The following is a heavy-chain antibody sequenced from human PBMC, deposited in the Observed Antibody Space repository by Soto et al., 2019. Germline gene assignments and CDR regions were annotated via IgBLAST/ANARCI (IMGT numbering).Heavy chain of an antibody. CDR3: ARDDCSGGSCYAYYYYGMDV. CDR2: ISYDGSNK. J-gene: IGHJ6*02. CDR1: GFTFSSYA. D-gene: IGHD2-15*01. V-gene: IGHV3-30-3*01. Sequence: QVQLVESGGGVFQPGRSLRLSCAASGFTFSSYAMHWVRQAPGKGLEWVAVISYDGSNKYYADSVKGRFTISRDNSKNTLYLQMNSLRAEDTAVYYCARDDCSGGSCYAYYYYGMDVWGQGTTVTVSS.